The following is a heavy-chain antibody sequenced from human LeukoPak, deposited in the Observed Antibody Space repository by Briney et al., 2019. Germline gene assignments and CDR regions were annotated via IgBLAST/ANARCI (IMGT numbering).Heavy chain of an antibody. D-gene: IGHD6-13*01. CDR1: GFTFSSYG. CDR2: ISGSDGFT. J-gene: IGHJ4*02. CDR3: ATDLRLAVATSFFVY. V-gene: IGHV3-23*01. Sequence: SGRSLGLSCAASGFTFSSYGMHWVRQAPGKGLEWVSAISGSDGFTHYADSVKGRFTISRDNSENTLYLQMNSLRTEDTAVYYCATDLRLAVATSFFVYWGQGALVTVSA.